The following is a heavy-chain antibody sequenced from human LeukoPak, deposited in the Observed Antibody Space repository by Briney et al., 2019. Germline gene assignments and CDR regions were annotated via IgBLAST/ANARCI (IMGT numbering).Heavy chain of an antibody. CDR1: GDSIDRGGYS. J-gene: IGHJ4*02. CDR3: ARLSYSYYFDF. CDR2: ISPSGIT. D-gene: IGHD3-16*02. V-gene: IGHV4-30-2*01. Sequence: TPSLTCGISGDSIDRGGYSWSWMRQPPGRGLEWIGTISPSGITYYTASLRGRVTISKDTSQDQFSLALTSVTAADTALYFCARLSYSYYFDFWGRGSLVTVSS.